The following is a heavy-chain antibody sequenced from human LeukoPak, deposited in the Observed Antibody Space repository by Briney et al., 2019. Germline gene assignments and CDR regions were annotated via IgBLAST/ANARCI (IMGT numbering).Heavy chain of an antibody. CDR3: AKESCSSTSCHQDY. J-gene: IGHJ4*02. Sequence: GGSLRLSCVASGFTFSSYGMHWVRQAPGKGLEWVAVISYDGSNKYYADSVKGRFTISRDNSKNTLYLQMNSLRAEDTAVYYCAKESCSSTSCHQDYWGQGTLVTVSS. CDR1: GFTFSSYG. D-gene: IGHD2-2*01. CDR2: ISYDGSNK. V-gene: IGHV3-30*18.